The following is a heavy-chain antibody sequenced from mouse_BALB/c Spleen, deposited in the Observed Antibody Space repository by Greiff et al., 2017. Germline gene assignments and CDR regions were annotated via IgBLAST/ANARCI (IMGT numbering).Heavy chain of an antibody. J-gene: IGHJ2*01. V-gene: IGHV5-9-3*01. CDR3: ARGTATDY. D-gene: IGHD1-2*01. Sequence: DVKLVESGGGLVKPGGSLKLSCAASGFTFSSYAMSWVRQTPEKRLEWVATISSGGSYTYYPDIVKGRFTISRDNAKNTLYLQMSSLRSEDTAMYYCARGTATDYWGQGTTLTVSS. CDR1: GFTFSSYA. CDR2: ISSGGSYT.